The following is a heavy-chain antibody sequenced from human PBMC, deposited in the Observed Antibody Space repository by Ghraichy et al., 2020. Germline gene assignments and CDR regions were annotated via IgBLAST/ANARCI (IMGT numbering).Heavy chain of an antibody. CDR1: GGSFSGYY. D-gene: IGHD3-16*01. CDR3: ARAKGGIMITFGYAFDI. J-gene: IGHJ3*02. CDR2: INHSGST. V-gene: IGHV4-34*01. Sequence: SETLSLTCAVYGGSFSGYYWSWIRQPPGKGLEWIGEINHSGSTNYNPSLKSRVTISVDTSKNQFSLKLSSVTAADTAVYYCARAKGGIMITFGYAFDIWGQGTMVTVSS.